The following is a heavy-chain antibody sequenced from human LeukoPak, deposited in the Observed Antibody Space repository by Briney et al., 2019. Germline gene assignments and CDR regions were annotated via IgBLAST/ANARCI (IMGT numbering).Heavy chain of an antibody. J-gene: IGHJ3*01. CDR3: ARDRCCSTRCRSAALDF. CDR2: IYYSGST. Sequence: SETLSLTCTVSGGSISSYYWSWIRQPPGKGLEWIGYIYYSGSTNYNPSLKSRVTISVDTSKNQFSLKLSSVTAADTAVYYCARDRCCSTRCRSAALDFWGQGTMVTVSS. V-gene: IGHV4-59*01. D-gene: IGHD2-2*01. CDR1: GGSISSYY.